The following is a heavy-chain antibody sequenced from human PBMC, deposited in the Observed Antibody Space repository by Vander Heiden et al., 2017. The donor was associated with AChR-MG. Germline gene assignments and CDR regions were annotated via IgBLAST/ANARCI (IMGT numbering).Heavy chain of an antibody. CDR1: GFSPTTSAEN. V-gene: IGHV2-5*02. J-gene: IGHJ5*02. Sequence: PLPESVPTTVNSTQTLPLTCRFTGFSPTTSAENVAWIGKPPGKAREGLGIVEWDDDKRYSPSLKNRVTITTDTSKKAVILTSTNVDPVHTATYYCAHSLYGPLNNWFNPWGPGILFTVSS. D-gene: IGHD2-8*01. CDR2: VEWDDDK. CDR3: AHSLYGPLNNWFNP.